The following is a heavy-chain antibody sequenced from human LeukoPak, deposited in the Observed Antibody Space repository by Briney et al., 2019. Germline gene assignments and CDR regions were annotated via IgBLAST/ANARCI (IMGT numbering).Heavy chain of an antibody. V-gene: IGHV3-48*01. CDR3: AKSMAYYYDSSGYGGFDP. J-gene: IGHJ5*02. CDR2: IGIDSGNT. D-gene: IGHD3-22*01. Sequence: GGSLRLSCAASGFTFSDYSMNWVRQAPGKGLEWISYIGIDSGNTNYADSVKGRFTISGDKAKNTLYLQMNSLRAEDTAVYYCAKSMAYYYDSSGYGGFDPWGQGTLVTVSS. CDR1: GFTFSDYS.